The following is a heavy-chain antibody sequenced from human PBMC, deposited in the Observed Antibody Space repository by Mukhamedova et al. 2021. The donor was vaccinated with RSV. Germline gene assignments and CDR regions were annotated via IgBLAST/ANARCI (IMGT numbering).Heavy chain of an antibody. CDR2: ISSSSSTI. J-gene: IGHJ6*02. V-gene: IGHV3-48*02. Sequence: VRQAPGKGLEWVSYISSSSSTIYYADSVKGRFTISRDNAKNSLYLQMNSLRDEDTALFYCSRDCQWLRYYYYFGMDVWGQGTTV. D-gene: IGHD5-12*01. CDR3: SRDCQWLRYYYYFGMDV.